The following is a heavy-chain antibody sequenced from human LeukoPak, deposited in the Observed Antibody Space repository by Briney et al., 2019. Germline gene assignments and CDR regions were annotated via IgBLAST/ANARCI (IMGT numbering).Heavy chain of an antibody. CDR1: GDSISSGGHY. Sequence: SQTLSLTCTVSGDSISSGGHYWSWIRQHPGKGLEWIGYIYYSGSTYYNPSLKSRVTISVDTSTNQFSLNLNSVTAAATAVYYCARRKSGNYHYHGLDGWRQGPTVPASS. V-gene: IGHV4-31*03. CDR2: IYYSGST. J-gene: IGHJ6*02. CDR3: ARRKSGNYHYHGLDG. D-gene: IGHD1-26*01.